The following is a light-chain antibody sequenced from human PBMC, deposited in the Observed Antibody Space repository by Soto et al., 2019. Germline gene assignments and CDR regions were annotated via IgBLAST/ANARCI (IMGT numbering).Light chain of an antibody. CDR2: GAS. CDR1: QTISND. V-gene: IGKV3-15*01. Sequence: EVVMTQSPATVSVSPGEGDALSGRASQTISNDLAWYQQKPGQAPRLLIYGASTRATGVPARFSGGGSGTEFTLTISSLQSEDFAFYYCQQNNKWPPVTFGGGTKVDIK. J-gene: IGKJ4*01. CDR3: QQNNKWPPVT.